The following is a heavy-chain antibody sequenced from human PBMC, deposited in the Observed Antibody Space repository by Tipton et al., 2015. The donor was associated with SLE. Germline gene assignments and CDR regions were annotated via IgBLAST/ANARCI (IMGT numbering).Heavy chain of an antibody. V-gene: IGHV1-8*01. Sequence: QLVQSGAEVKKPGASVKVSCKASGYTFTSYDINWVRQATGQGLEWMGWMNPNSGDTGYEQNLQGRVTMTRNTSISTAYMELSSLRSDDTAVYYCARDRGLEYFQHWGQGTLVTVSS. J-gene: IGHJ1*01. CDR1: GYTFTSYD. CDR2: MNPNSGDT. D-gene: IGHD3-10*01. CDR3: ARDRGLEYFQH.